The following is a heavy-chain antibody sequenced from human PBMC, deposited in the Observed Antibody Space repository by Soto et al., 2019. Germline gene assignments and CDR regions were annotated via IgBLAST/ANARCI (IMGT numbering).Heavy chain of an antibody. CDR3: ARDYDSSGYAYFDY. V-gene: IGHV3-23*01. Sequence: GGSLRLSCAASGFTFSSYAMSWVRQAPGKGLEWVSAISGSGGSTYYADSVKGRFTISRDNSKNTLYLQMNSLRAEDTAVYYCARDYDSSGYAYFDYWGQGTLVTVSS. CDR1: GFTFSSYA. D-gene: IGHD3-22*01. CDR2: ISGSGGST. J-gene: IGHJ4*02.